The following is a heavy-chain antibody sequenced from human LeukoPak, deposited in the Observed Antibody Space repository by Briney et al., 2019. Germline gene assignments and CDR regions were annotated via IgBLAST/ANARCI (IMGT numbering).Heavy chain of an antibody. CDR2: IFSNGDT. J-gene: IGHJ4*02. CDR3: TRDQMNY. Sequence: PGGSLRLSCTASEFTVSRNYMLWVRQAPGKGLEWASLIFSNGDTHYADSVKGRFTISSDTSKNTVSLQMNSLRVEDTAMYYCTRDQMNYWGQGTLVTVSS. CDR1: EFTVSRNY. V-gene: IGHV3-53*01. D-gene: IGHD5-24*01.